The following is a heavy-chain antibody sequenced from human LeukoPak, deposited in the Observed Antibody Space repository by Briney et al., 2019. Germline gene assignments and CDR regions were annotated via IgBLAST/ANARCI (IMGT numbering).Heavy chain of an antibody. Sequence: GASVKVSCKASGYTFTGYYMHWVRQAPGQGLEWMGWINPNSGGTNYAQKFQGRVTMTRDTSISTAYMEPSRLRSDDTAVYYCARDGNYYDSSGYYPWGQGTLVTVSS. CDR3: ARDGNYYDSSGYYP. D-gene: IGHD3-22*01. CDR1: GYTFTGYY. CDR2: INPNSGGT. V-gene: IGHV1-2*02. J-gene: IGHJ5*02.